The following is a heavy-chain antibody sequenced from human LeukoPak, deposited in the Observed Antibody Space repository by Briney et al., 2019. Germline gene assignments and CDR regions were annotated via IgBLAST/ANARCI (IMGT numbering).Heavy chain of an antibody. D-gene: IGHD4-23*01. CDR2: IYTSGST. V-gene: IGHV4-61*02. CDR1: GGSISSGSYY. CDR3: AREIDYSGNSDY. J-gene: IGHJ4*02. Sequence: PSQALSLTCTVSGGSISSGSYYWSWIRQPAGKGLEWIGRIYTSGSTNYNPSLKSRVTISVDTSKNQFSLKLSSVTAADTAVYYCAREIDYSGNSDYWGQGTLVTVSS.